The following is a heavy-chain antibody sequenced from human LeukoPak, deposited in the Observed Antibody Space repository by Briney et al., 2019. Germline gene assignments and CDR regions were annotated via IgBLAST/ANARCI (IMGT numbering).Heavy chain of an antibody. J-gene: IGHJ6*02. CDR1: GYSFTSYW. Sequence: GESPKISCKGSGYSFTSYWIGWVRQMPGKGLEWMGIIYPGDSDTRYSPSFQGQVTISADKSISTAYLQWSSLKASDTAMYYCARGPYCSGGSCYLGYYYYGMDVWGQGTTVTVSS. CDR3: ARGPYCSGGSCYLGYYYYGMDV. CDR2: IYPGDSDT. D-gene: IGHD2-15*01. V-gene: IGHV5-51*01.